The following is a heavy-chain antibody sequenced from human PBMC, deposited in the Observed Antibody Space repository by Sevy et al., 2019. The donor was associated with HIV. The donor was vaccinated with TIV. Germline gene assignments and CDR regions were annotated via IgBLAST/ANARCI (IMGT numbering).Heavy chain of an antibody. CDR3: ARAYCSSGRCYSLAY. CDR1: GYTFTSYR. D-gene: IGHD2-15*01. Sequence: ASVKVSCQASGYTFTSYRISWVRQAPGQGPECLGWVSPHNGDTNYARKLQGRVTMTADTSTSTAYMELRSLRSDDTAVYYCARAYCSSGRCYSLAYWGQGSLVTVSS. J-gene: IGHJ4*02. V-gene: IGHV1-18*01. CDR2: VSPHNGDT.